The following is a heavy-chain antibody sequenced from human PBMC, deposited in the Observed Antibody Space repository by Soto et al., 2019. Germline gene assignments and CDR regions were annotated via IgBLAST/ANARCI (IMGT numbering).Heavy chain of an antibody. D-gene: IGHD6-19*01. CDR2: IYYSGST. Sequence: PSETLSLTCTVSGGSISSYYWSWIRQPPGKGLEWIGYIYYSGSTNYNPSLKSRVTISVDTSKNQFSLKLSSVTAADTAVYYCARAWGAVAGTYYYYYGMDAWGQGTTVTVSS. J-gene: IGHJ6*02. CDR1: GGSISSYY. CDR3: ARAWGAVAGTYYYYYGMDA. V-gene: IGHV4-59*01.